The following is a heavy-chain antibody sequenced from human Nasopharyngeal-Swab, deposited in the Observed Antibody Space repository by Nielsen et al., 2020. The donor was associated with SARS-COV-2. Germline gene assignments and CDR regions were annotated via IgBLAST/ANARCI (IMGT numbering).Heavy chain of an antibody. D-gene: IGHD2-15*01. Sequence: GGSLRLSCAASGFTFSSYGMHWVRQAPGKGLEWVAVIWYDGSNKYYADSVKGRFTISRDNSKNTLYLQMNSLRAEDTAVYYCARDRGYCSGGSCYSVREQTLDAFDIWGQGTMVTVSS. V-gene: IGHV3-33*01. CDR1: GFTFSSYG. J-gene: IGHJ3*02. CDR2: IWYDGSNK. CDR3: ARDRGYCSGGSCYSVREQTLDAFDI.